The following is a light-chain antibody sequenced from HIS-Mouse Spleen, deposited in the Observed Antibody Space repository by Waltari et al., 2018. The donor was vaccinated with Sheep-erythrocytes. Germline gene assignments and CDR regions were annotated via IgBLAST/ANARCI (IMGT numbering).Light chain of an antibody. J-gene: IGLJ3*02. V-gene: IGLV2-8*01. CDR2: EVS. Sequence: QSALTQPPSASGSPGQSVTISCTGTGSDVGGYNYVSWYQQHPGKAPKLMIYEVSKRPAGVPDRFSGSKSGTSASLAITGLQAEDEADYYCQSYDSSLSGSVFGGGTKLTVL. CDR3: QSYDSSLSGSV. CDR1: GSDVGGYNY.